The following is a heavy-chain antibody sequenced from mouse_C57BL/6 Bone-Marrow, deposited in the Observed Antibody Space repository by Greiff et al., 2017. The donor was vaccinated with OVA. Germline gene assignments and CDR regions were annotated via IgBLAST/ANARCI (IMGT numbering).Heavy chain of an antibody. CDR2: INPGSGGT. CDR1: GYAFTNYL. D-gene: IGHD2-1*01. V-gene: IGHV1-54*01. Sequence: QVQLQQSGAELVRPGTSVKVSCKASGYAFTNYLIEWVKQRPGQGLEWIGVINPGSGGTNYNETFKGKATLTADKSSSTAYMQLSSLTSVDSAVYFCARKGYYGNRYAMDYWGQGTLVTVSS. J-gene: IGHJ4*01. CDR3: ARKGYYGNRYAMDY.